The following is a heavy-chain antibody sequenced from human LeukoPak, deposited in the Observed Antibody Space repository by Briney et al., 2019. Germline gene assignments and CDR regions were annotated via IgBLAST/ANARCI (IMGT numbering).Heavy chain of an antibody. Sequence: ASVKVSCKASGYTFTSYYMHWVRQAPGQGLEWMGIINPSGGSTTYAQKFQGRVTMTSDTSTSTVYMELSSLKSDDTAVYYCARRGILTGYMFDYWGQGTLVTVSS. V-gene: IGHV1-46*03. CDR2: INPSGGST. D-gene: IGHD3-9*01. CDR1: GYTFTSYY. CDR3: ARRGILTGYMFDY. J-gene: IGHJ4*02.